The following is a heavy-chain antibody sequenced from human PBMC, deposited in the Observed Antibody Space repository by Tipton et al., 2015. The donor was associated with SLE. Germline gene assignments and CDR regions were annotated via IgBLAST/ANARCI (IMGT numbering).Heavy chain of an antibody. D-gene: IGHD3-10*01. CDR3: ARSDPFIVIVQGAITTQGIFDY. V-gene: IGHV4-34*09. CDR2: INHSGST. J-gene: IGHJ4*02. CDR1: GGSFSAYY. Sequence: TLSLTCAVYGGSFSAYYWTWIRQPPGKGLEWIGEINHSGSTNYNPSLKSRVTISLDTSKNQFSLKLNSVTAADTAVYYCARSDPFIVIVQGAITTQGIFDYWGQGALVTVAS.